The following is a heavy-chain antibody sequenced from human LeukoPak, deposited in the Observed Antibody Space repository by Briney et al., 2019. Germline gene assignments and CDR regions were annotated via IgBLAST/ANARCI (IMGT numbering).Heavy chain of an antibody. CDR1: GGTFSSYA. V-gene: IGHV1-69*05. CDR3: ARERADSSGWFDLLDY. Sequence: GASVKVSCKASGGTFSSYAISWVRQAPGQGLEWMGRIIPIFGTANYAQKFQGRVTITTDESTSTAYMELSSLRSEDTAVYYCARERADSSGWFDLLDYWGQGTLVTVSS. D-gene: IGHD6-19*01. J-gene: IGHJ4*02. CDR2: IIPIFGTA.